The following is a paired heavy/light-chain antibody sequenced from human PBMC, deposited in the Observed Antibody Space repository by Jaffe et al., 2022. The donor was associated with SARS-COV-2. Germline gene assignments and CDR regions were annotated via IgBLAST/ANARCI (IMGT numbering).Heavy chain of an antibody. D-gene: IGHD3-16*02. Sequence: QVTLKESGPVLVKPTETLTLTCTVSGFSLSNARMGVSWIRQPPGKALEWLAHIFSNDEKSYSTSLKSRLTISKDTSKSQVVLTMTNMDPVDTATYYCARIIPFSLGELSLYYYYGMDVWGQGTTVTVSS. CDR3: ARIIPFSLGELSLYYYYGMDV. CDR2: IFSNDEK. J-gene: IGHJ6*02. V-gene: IGHV2-26*01. CDR1: GFSLSNARMG.
Light chain of an antibody. CDR1: QSISSY. V-gene: IGKV1-39*01. CDR3: QQSYSTLPFT. CDR2: AAS. Sequence: DIQMTQSPSSLSASVGDRVTITCRASQSISSYLNWYQQKPGKAPKLLIYAASSLQSGVPSRFSGSGSGTDFTLTISSLQPEDFATYYCQQSYSTLPFTFGPGTKVDIK. J-gene: IGKJ3*01.